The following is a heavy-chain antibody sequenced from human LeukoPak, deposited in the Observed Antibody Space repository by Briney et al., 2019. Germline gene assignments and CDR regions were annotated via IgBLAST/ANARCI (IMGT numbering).Heavy chain of an antibody. CDR1: GGSISSYY. V-gene: IGHV4-4*07. D-gene: IGHD5-18*01. J-gene: IGHJ6*02. CDR2: IYTSGST. Sequence: PSETLSLTCTVSGGSISSYYWSWIRQPAGKGLEWIGRIYTSGSTNYNPSLKSRVTMSVDTSKNQFSLKLSSVTAADTAVYYRARDGLDTAMVRGYYYGMDVWGQGTTVTVSS. CDR3: ARDGLDTAMVRGYYYGMDV.